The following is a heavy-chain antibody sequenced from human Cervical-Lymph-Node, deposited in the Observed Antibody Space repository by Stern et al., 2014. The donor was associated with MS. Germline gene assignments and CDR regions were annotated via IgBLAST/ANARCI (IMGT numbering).Heavy chain of an antibody. CDR1: GYTFTRYY. CDR2: INPSGGST. J-gene: IGHJ5*02. V-gene: IGHV1-46*03. Sequence: QLVQSGAEVKKPGASVKVSCKASGYTFTRYYMHWVRQAPGQGLEWMGIINPSGGSTSYAQKFQGRVTMTRDTSTSTVYMELSSLRSEDTAVYYCASLPEYYYDSSGYSSWGQGTLVTVSS. D-gene: IGHD3-22*01. CDR3: ASLPEYYYDSSGYSS.